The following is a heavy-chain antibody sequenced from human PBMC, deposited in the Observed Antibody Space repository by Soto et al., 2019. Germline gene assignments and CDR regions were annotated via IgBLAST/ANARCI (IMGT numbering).Heavy chain of an antibody. V-gene: IGHV4-30-4*01. J-gene: IGHJ6*02. CDR1: GGSISSGDYY. CDR2: ISYSGST. D-gene: IGHD3-3*01. CDR3: VRDGPLRLMEWSRNYYYGMDV. Sequence: QVQLQESGPGLVKPSQTLSLTCTVSGGSISSGDYYWSWIRQPPGKGLEWIGYISYSGSTYYNPSLKSRVTMSIDTSKNQFSLKVSSVTAADTAVYYCVRDGPLRLMEWSRNYYYGMDVWGQGTTVTVFS.